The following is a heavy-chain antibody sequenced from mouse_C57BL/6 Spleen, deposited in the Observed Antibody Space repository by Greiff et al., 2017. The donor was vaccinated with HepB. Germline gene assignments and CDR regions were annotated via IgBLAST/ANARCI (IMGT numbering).Heavy chain of an antibody. CDR3: ARTATVVGYAMDY. J-gene: IGHJ4*01. D-gene: IGHD1-1*01. V-gene: IGHV5-17*01. Sequence: EVQVVESGGGLVKPGGSLKLSCAASGFTFSDYGMHWVRQAPEKGLEWVAYISSGSSTIYYADTVKGRFTISRDNAKNTLFLQMTRLRSEDTAMYYCARTATVVGYAMDYWGQGTSVTVSS. CDR2: ISSGSSTI. CDR1: GFTFSDYG.